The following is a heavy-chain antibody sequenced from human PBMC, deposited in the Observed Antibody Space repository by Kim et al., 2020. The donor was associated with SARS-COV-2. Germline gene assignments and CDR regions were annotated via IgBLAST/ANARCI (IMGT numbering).Heavy chain of an antibody. V-gene: IGHV4-39*01. CDR2: IYYSGST. Sequence: SETLSLTCTVSGGSISSSSYYWGWIRQPPGKGLEWIGSIYYSGSTYYNPSLKSRVTISVDTSKNQFSLKLSSVTAADTAVYYCARQAGDYIGVGDYWGQGTLVTVSS. D-gene: IGHD4-17*01. J-gene: IGHJ4*02. CDR1: GGSISSSSYY. CDR3: ARQAGDYIGVGDY.